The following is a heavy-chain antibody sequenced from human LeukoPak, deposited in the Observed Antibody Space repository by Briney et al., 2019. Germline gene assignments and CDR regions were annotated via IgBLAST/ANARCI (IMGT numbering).Heavy chain of an antibody. V-gene: IGHV3-74*01. D-gene: IGHD3-10*01. CDR2: INSDGSST. CDR1: GFTFSSYW. CDR3: ARDLSATMVRGALDY. J-gene: IGHJ4*02. Sequence: GGSLRLSCAASGFTFSSYWMHWVRQAPGKGLVWVSRINSDGSSTSYADSVKGRFTISRDNAKNTLYLQMNSLRAEDTAVYYCARDLSATMVRGALDYWGQGTLVTVSS.